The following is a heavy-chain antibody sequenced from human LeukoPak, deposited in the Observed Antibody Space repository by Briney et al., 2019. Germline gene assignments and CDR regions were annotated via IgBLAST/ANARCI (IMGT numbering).Heavy chain of an antibody. CDR1: GISFTSFA. CDR3: AKGKRVGSPYYFDS. D-gene: IGHD6-6*01. V-gene: IGHV3-23*01. J-gene: IGHJ4*02. Sequence: GGSLRLSCAASGISFTSFAMTWVRQAPGKGLEWVSVITGSGRIFYAASVEGRFTISRDNSKNTLSLQLDSLTADDTAIYYCAKGKRVGSPYYFDSWGQGTLVTVSS. CDR2: ITGSGRI.